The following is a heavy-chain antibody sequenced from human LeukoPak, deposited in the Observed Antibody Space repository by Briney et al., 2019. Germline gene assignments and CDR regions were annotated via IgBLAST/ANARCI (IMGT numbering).Heavy chain of an antibody. CDR1: GFTFSSYW. D-gene: IGHD1-26*01. J-gene: IGHJ4*02. V-gene: IGHV3-7*01. CDR3: ARDRGGTYFDY. Sequence: GGSLRLSCAASGFTFSSYWMSWVRQAPGKGPAWVANIKQDGSEKYYVDSVKGRFTISRDNAKNSLYLQMNSLRAEDTAVYYCARDRGGTYFDYWGQGTLVTVSS. CDR2: IKQDGSEK.